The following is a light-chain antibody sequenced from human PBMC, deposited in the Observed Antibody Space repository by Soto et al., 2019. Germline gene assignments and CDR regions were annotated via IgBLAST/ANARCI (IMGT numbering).Light chain of an antibody. CDR1: QSLRSTS. V-gene: IGKV3-20*01. Sequence: EIVFTQSPRTLSLSPGERATLSCRASQSLRSTSLAWYQQKPGQAPRLLISGASTRAADIPDRFSGSGSGTDFTLTIGRLEPEDLAVYYCQQYDSSPRTFGQGTKVDIK. CDR3: QQYDSSPRT. J-gene: IGKJ1*01. CDR2: GAS.